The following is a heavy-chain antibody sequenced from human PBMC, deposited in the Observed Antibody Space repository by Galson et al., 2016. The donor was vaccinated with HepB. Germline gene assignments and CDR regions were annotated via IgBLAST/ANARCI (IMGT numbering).Heavy chain of an antibody. CDR1: GYSFITYW. J-gene: IGHJ6*02. CDR2: IYPGDSQT. CDR3: ARLTYFDTLTGHDYGVDV. Sequence: QSGAEVKKPGESLKISCKGSGYSFITYWIGWVRQMPGKGLEWMGIIYPGDSQTRYSPSFQGQVTISVDKSVSTAYLQWSSLKASDTAMYYCARLTYFDTLTGHDYGVDVWGQGTTVTVSS. D-gene: IGHD3-9*01. V-gene: IGHV5-51*01.